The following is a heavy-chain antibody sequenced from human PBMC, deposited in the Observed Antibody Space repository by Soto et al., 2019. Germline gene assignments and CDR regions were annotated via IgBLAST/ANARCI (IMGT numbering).Heavy chain of an antibody. V-gene: IGHV5-51*01. D-gene: IGHD6-19*01. CDR3: ARPREAGKNYYGVDV. Sequence: KGLEWMGIIYPCDSDTRYSPSFQGQVTISADKSISTAYLQWSSLKASDTAMYYCARPREAGKNYYGVDVWGQGTTVTVSS. CDR2: IYPCDSDT. J-gene: IGHJ6*02.